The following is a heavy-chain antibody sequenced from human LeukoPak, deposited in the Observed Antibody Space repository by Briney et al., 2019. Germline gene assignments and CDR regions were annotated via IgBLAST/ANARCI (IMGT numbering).Heavy chain of an antibody. J-gene: IGHJ4*02. CDR1: GYTFSTYG. Sequence: GASVKVSCKASGYTFSTYGISWVRQAPGQGLEWMGWISVYRGNTNYAQNFQGRVAMTTDTSTSTAYMELRSLRSDDTAVYYCARDPGGAMDFDYWGQGTLVTVSS. CDR3: ARDPGGAMDFDY. D-gene: IGHD2-8*02. CDR2: ISVYRGNT. V-gene: IGHV1-18*01.